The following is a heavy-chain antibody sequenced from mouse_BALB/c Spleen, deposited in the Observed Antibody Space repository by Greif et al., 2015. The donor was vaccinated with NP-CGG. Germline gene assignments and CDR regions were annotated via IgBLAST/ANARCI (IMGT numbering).Heavy chain of an antibody. Sequence: VKLVESGPSLVQPSQSLSITCKVSGFSLTSYGVHWVRQSPGKGLEWLGVIWRGGSTDYNAAFMSRLSITKDNSKSQVFVIMNSLQADDTAMYFCAKNYGSIFDYWGQGTTLPVSS. CDR2: IWRGGST. V-gene: IGHV2-5-1*01. CDR3: AKNYGSIFDY. D-gene: IGHD1-1*01. J-gene: IGHJ2*01. CDR1: GFSLTSYG.